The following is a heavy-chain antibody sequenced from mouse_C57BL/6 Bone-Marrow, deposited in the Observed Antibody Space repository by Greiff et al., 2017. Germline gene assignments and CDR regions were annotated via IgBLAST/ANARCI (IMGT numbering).Heavy chain of an antibody. CDR1: GYEFSSSW. Sequence: VKLQQSGPELVKPGASVKISCKASGYEFSSSWMNWVKQRPGKGLEWIGRIDPGDGDTNYNGKFKGKATMTADKSSSTAYMQLSSLTSEDYAVYFCASASAYYSNLFDYWGQGTTLTVSS. D-gene: IGHD2-5*01. J-gene: IGHJ2*01. CDR3: ASASAYYSNLFDY. V-gene: IGHV1-82*01. CDR2: IDPGDGDT.